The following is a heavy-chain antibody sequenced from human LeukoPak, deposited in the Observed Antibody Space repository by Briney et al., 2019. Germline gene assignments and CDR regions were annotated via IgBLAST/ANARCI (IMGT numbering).Heavy chain of an antibody. V-gene: IGHV4-4*07. CDR2: IYTSGST. J-gene: IGHJ6*03. CDR3: ARVGGVGATGGYYYYYYMDV. D-gene: IGHD1-26*01. CDR1: GGSISSYY. Sequence: PSETLSLTCTVSGGSISSYYWSWIRQPAGKGLEWIGRIYTSGSTNYNPSLKSRVTMSVDTSKNQFSLKLSSVTAADTAVYYCARVGGVGATGGYYYYYYMDVWGKGTTVTISS.